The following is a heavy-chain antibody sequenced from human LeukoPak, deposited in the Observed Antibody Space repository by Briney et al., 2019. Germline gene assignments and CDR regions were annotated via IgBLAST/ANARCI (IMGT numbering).Heavy chain of an antibody. V-gene: IGHV3-49*03. J-gene: IGHJ4*02. D-gene: IGHD6-19*01. CDR2: ISGGTT. Sequence: GGSLRLSCTASGFTFGDYLMSWFRQAPGKGLEWLGFISGGTTGYAASVNGRFTISRDDSTSIAYLQMNSLTTEDTAVYYCSRGSGWLSVYWGQGTLVTVSS. CDR1: GFTFGDYL. CDR3: SRGSGWLSVY.